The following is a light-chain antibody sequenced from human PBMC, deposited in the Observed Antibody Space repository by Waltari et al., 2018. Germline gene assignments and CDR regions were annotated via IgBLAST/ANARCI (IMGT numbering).Light chain of an antibody. J-gene: IGKJ4*01. CDR3: QQRRNWPLT. CDR2: GAS. Sequence: DIVLTQSPATLSLSPGERATLSCRASQSVNNYLAWYQQKPGQAPRLLIYGASNRATGIPARFSGSGSGTDFTLTISTLEPEDFAAYYCQQRRNWPLTFGGGTKVEIK. V-gene: IGKV3-11*01. CDR1: QSVNNY.